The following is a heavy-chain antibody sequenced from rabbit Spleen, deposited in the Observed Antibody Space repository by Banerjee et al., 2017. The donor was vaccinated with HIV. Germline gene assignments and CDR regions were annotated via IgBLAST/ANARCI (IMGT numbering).Heavy chain of an antibody. V-gene: IGHV1S7*01. D-gene: IGHD8-1*01. CDR2: IDPVFGST. J-gene: IGHJ4*01. Sequence: QLVESGGGLVTLGGSLKLSCKASGIDFSTYGISWVRQAPGKGLEWIGYIDPVFGSTYYANWVNGRFTISSHNAQNTLYLQLNSLTAADTATYFCARDGAGSSYFNLWGQGTLVTVS. CDR1: GIDFSTYG. CDR3: ARDGAGSSYFNL.